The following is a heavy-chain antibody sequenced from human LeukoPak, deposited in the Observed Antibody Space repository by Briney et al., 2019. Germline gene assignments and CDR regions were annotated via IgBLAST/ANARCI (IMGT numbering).Heavy chain of an antibody. J-gene: IGHJ4*02. CDR3: ARFPYCSGGSCYYGWFDY. Sequence: GSLRLSCAASGFTFSDYYMSWIRQAPGKGLEWVGEIHHRAGANYNPSLWGRVTISADTSKNQFSLHLTSVTAADTAVYYCARFPYCSGGSCYYGWFDYWGQGTLVTVSS. CDR1: GFTFSDYY. V-gene: IGHV4-34*01. D-gene: IGHD2-15*01. CDR2: IHHRAGA.